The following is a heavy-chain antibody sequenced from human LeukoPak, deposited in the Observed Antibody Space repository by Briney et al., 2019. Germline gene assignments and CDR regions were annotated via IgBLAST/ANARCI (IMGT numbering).Heavy chain of an antibody. CDR3: ARVVSAARSLPYYYYMDV. V-gene: IGHV3-21*01. D-gene: IGHD6-6*01. Sequence: PGGSLRLSCAASGFTFSKYAMSWVRQSPGRGLEWVSSISTTSYIYYADSLKGRFTISRDNAKNSLFLQMNSLRAEDTAVYYCARVVSAARSLPYYYYMDVWGKGTTVTVSS. J-gene: IGHJ6*03. CDR2: ISTTSYI. CDR1: GFTFSKYA.